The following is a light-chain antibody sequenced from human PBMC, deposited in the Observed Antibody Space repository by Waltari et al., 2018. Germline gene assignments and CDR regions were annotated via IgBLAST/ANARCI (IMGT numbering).Light chain of an antibody. Sequence: QSVLTQPPSASGTPGQRVPISCRGASPNIGSNRANWYQQFPGTAPKVLIPDNDQRPSGVPDRFSGAKSGNSASLAITGLQSEDEADYYCAAWDDTLKGYVFGSGTKVTVL. J-gene: IGLJ1*01. CDR2: DND. V-gene: IGLV1-44*01. CDR1: SPNIGSNR. CDR3: AAWDDTLKGYV.